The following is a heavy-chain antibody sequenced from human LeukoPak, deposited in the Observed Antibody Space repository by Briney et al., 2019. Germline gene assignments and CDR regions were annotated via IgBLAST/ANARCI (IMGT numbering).Heavy chain of an antibody. CDR2: LSWNGGNI. CDR3: AKALGSTVTTRTYFDY. Sequence: PGGSLRLSCAASGSTFHDYAMHWVRQAPGKGLEWVSGLSWNGGNIGYAESVRGRFTISRDNAGNSLYLQMNSLRPEDTALYYCAKALGSTVTTRTYFDYWGQGTLVTVSS. V-gene: IGHV3-9*01. J-gene: IGHJ4*02. CDR1: GSTFHDYA. D-gene: IGHD4-17*01.